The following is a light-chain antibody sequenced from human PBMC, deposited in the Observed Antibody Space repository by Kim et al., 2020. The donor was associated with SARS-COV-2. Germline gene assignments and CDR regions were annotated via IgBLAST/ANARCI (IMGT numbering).Light chain of an antibody. CDR3: QQFSVYPRT. V-gene: IGKV1-9*01. Sequence: ASVGYRVTTTCRASQGISDYLAWYQQDPGKAPKLLIFGASTLQSGVPSRFSGSGSGTEFTLTISSLQPEDFATYFCQQFSVYPRTFGQGTKVDIK. CDR1: QGISDY. CDR2: GAS. J-gene: IGKJ1*01.